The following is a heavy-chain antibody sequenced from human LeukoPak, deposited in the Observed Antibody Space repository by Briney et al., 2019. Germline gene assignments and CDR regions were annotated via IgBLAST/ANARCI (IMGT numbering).Heavy chain of an antibody. CDR3: ARDPWFGEPYFDY. V-gene: IGHV3-30-3*01. J-gene: IGHJ4*02. Sequence: GGSLRLSCAASGFTFSSYAMHWVRQAPGKGLEWVAVISYDGSNKYYADSVKGRFTISRDNSKNTLYLQMNSLRAEDTAVYYCARDPWFGEPYFDYWGQGTLVTVSS. CDR2: ISYDGSNK. D-gene: IGHD3-10*01. CDR1: GFTFSSYA.